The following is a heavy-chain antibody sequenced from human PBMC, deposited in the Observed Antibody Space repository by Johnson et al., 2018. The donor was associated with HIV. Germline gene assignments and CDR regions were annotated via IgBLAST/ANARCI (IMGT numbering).Heavy chain of an antibody. CDR1: GFTFSSYW. J-gene: IGHJ3*02. Sequence: VQLVESGGGLVQPGGSLRLSCAASGFTFSSYWMHWVCQAPGKGLVWVSRINSDGSTTSYADSVKGRFTISRDNAKNTLYLQMNRLRAEDTAVYYCALSGGAAAYDAFEIWGQGTMVTVSS. V-gene: IGHV3-74*02. CDR3: ALSGGAAAYDAFEI. CDR2: INSDGSTT. D-gene: IGHD6-13*01.